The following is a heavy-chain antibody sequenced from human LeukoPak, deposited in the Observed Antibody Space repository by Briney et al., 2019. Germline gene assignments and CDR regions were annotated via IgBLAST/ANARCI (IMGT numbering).Heavy chain of an antibody. V-gene: IGHV3-53*01. CDR3: AREMVRGVIDY. Sequence: PGGSLRLSCAASGFTVSSNYMSWVRQAPGKGLQWVSVIYSGGSTYYADSVKGRFTISRDNSKNTLYLQMNSLRAADTAVYYCAREMVRGVIDYWGQGTLVTVSS. J-gene: IGHJ4*02. CDR2: IYSGGST. D-gene: IGHD3-10*01. CDR1: GFTVSSNY.